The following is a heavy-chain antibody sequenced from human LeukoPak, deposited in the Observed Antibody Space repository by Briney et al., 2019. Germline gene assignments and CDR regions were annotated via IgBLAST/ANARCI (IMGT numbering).Heavy chain of an antibody. CDR1: GGTFSSYA. J-gene: IGHJ5*02. D-gene: IGHD6-13*01. CDR2: IIPIFGTA. V-gene: IGHV1-69*13. Sequence: SVKVSCKASGGTFSSYAISWVRQAPGQGLEWMGGIIPIFGTANYAQKFQGRVTITADESTSTAYMELSSLRSEDTAVYYCARDVRIAAAGTNWFDPWGQGTLVTVPS. CDR3: ARDVRIAAAGTNWFDP.